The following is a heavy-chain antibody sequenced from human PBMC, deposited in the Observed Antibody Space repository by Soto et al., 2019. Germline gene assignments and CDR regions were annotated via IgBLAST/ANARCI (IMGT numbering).Heavy chain of an antibody. CDR2: TLYSGRP. J-gene: IGHJ3*02. CDR1: GGSVGSGAYY. Sequence: PSETLSLTCRVSGGSVGSGAYYWSWIRQPPGKGLGWIGYTLYSGRPNYNPSPQSLQSRVSISVDTSRNKFSLRLTSVTAADTALYYCARHDFYHRTFDIWGQGTLVTVSS. D-gene: IGHD3-3*01. CDR3: ARHDFYHRTFDI. V-gene: IGHV4-61*08.